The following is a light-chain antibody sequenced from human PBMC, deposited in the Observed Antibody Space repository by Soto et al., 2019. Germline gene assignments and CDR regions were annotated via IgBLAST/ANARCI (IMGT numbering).Light chain of an antibody. J-gene: IGLJ1*01. CDR2: EVS. Sequence: QSALTKPASVSGSPGQSITISCTGTSSDVGAYEYVSWYQQHPDKAPKLMIYEVSNRPSGVSDRFSGSKSVNTATLTISGLQAEDEADYYCSSYTSSSTRVFGTGTKLTVL. V-gene: IGLV2-14*03. CDR3: SSYTSSSTRV. CDR1: SSDVGAYEY.